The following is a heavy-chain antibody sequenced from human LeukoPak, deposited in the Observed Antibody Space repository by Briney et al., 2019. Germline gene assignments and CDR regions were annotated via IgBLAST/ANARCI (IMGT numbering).Heavy chain of an antibody. V-gene: IGHV3-21*01. CDR3: AKATAKRGVFYGMDV. Sequence: GGSLRLSCAASGFTFSSYSMNWVRQAPGKGLEWVSSISSSSSYIYYADSVKGRFTISRDNAKNSLYLQMNSLGAEDTAVYYCAKATAKRGVFYGMDVWGQGTTVTVSS. CDR2: ISSSSSYI. J-gene: IGHJ6*02. CDR1: GFTFSSYS. D-gene: IGHD3-10*01.